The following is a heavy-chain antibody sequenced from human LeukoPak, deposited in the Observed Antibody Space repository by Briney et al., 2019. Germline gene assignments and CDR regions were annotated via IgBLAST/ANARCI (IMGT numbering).Heavy chain of an antibody. CDR2: IIPIFGTA. CDR1: GGTFSSYA. D-gene: IGHD6-19*01. J-gene: IGHJ4*02. CDR3: ARLSSGWSGWKYYFDY. Sequence: ASVKVSCKASGGTFSSYAISWVRQAPGRGLEWMGGIIPIFGTANYAQKFQGRVTITADESTSTAYMELSSLRSEDTAVYYCARLSSGWSGWKYYFDYWGQGTLVTVSS. V-gene: IGHV1-69*13.